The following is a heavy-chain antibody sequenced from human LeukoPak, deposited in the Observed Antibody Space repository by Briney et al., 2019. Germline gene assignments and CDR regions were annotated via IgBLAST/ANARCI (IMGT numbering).Heavy chain of an antibody. CDR1: GFTFSDYY. V-gene: IGHV3-11*01. CDR3: ARPGYGYTAMAHFDY. J-gene: IGHJ4*02. CDR2: ISSSGSTI. D-gene: IGHD5-18*01. Sequence: PGGSLRLSCAASGFTFSDYYMSWIRQAPGKGLEWVSYISSSGSTIYYADPVKGRFTISRDNAKNSLYLQMNSLRAEDTAVYYCARPGYGYTAMAHFDYWGQGTLVTVSS.